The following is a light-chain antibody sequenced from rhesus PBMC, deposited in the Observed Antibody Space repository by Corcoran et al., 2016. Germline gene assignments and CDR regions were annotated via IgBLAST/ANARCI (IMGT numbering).Light chain of an antibody. Sequence: DIQMTQSPSSLSASVGDRVTITCRASQGITNDLAWYQQKPGDTPKRLIYEASSLQSGIPSRFSGSGSWTDFTLTSSSLQSEDFATYYCQHYYSTPWTFGQGTKVEIK. V-gene: IGKV1-25*01. CDR3: QHYYSTPWT. J-gene: IGKJ1*01. CDR1: QGITND. CDR2: EAS.